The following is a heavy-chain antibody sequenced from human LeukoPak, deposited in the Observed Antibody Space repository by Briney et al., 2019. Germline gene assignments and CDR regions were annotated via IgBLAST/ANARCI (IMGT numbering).Heavy chain of an antibody. D-gene: IGHD3-10*01. Sequence: SETLSLTCTVSGYSISSGYYWGWIRQPPGKGLEWIGSIYHSGSTYYNPSLKSRVTISVDTSKNQFSLKLSSVTAADTAVYYCATSSRTYGSGSYSRFDYWGQGTLVTVSS. CDR2: IYHSGST. J-gene: IGHJ4*02. CDR1: GYSISSGYY. CDR3: ATSSRTYGSGSYSRFDY. V-gene: IGHV4-38-2*02.